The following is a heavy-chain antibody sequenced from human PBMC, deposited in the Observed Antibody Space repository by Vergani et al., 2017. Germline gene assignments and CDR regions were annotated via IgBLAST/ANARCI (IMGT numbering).Heavy chain of an antibody. V-gene: IGHV3-23*03. CDR3: AKGPPDLLWSGPYYYDYYMDV. CDR1: GFTFSSYA. Sequence: EVQLLESGGGLVQPGGSLRLSCAASGFTFSSYAMSWVRQAPGKGLEWVSVIYSGGSSTYYADSVKGRFTISRDNSKNTLYLQMNSLRAEDTAVYYCAKGPPDLLWSGPYYYDYYMDVWGKGTTVTVSS. J-gene: IGHJ6*03. D-gene: IGHD3-3*01. CDR2: IYSGGSST.